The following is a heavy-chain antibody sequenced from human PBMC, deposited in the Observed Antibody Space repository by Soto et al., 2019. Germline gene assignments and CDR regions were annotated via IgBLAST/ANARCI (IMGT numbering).Heavy chain of an antibody. CDR2: IIPIFGTA. V-gene: IGHV1-69*13. CDR3: ASSLIAAAGPGHNWFDP. CDR1: GGTFSSYA. Sequence: ASVKVSCKASGGTFSSYAISWVRQAPGQGFEWMGGIIPIFGTANYAQKFQGRVTITADESTSTAYMELSSLRSEDTAVYYCASSLIAAAGPGHNWFDPWGQGTLVTVSS. J-gene: IGHJ5*02. D-gene: IGHD6-13*01.